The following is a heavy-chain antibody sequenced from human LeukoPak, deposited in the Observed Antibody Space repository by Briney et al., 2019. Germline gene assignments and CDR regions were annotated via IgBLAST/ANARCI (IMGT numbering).Heavy chain of an antibody. V-gene: IGHV4-59*08. CDR1: AGSISTYY. CDR2: VDYTGST. J-gene: IGHJ4*02. D-gene: IGHD6-19*01. Sequence: SETLSLTCTVSAGSISTYYWSWIRQSPGKGLEWIGYVDYTGSTIYNPSVKSRVTISVDRSRNQFFLRLKSVTAADTAVYYCARQGFTGAWSYWLDYWGQGILVTVSS. CDR3: ARQGFTGAWSYWLDY.